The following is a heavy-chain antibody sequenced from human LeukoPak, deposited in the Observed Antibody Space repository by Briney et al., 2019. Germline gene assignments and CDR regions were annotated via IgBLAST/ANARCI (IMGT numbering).Heavy chain of an antibody. V-gene: IGHV3-23*01. Sequence: GGSLRLSCAASGFAFSTYGMNWVRQAPGKGLEWVSGISGSGNSIYYADSVKGRFTIARDNFRDTLYLQMNSLRADDTAIYYCARRANSYGHFDYWGQGTLVTVSS. CDR1: GFAFSTYG. D-gene: IGHD5-18*01. J-gene: IGHJ4*02. CDR2: ISGSGNSI. CDR3: ARRANSYGHFDY.